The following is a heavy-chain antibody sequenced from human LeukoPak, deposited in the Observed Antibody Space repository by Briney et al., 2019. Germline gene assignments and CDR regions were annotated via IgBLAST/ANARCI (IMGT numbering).Heavy chain of an antibody. J-gene: IGHJ4*02. CDR3: ARQGRHSSSWYYFGY. V-gene: IGHV5-51*01. CDR1: GYSFTSYW. CDR2: IYPGDSDT. Sequence: GESLKISCKGSGYSFTSYWIGWVRQMPGKGLEWMGIIYPGDSDTRYSPSFQGQVTISADKSISTAYLQWSSLKASDTAMYYCARQGRHSSSWYYFGYWGQGTLVTVSS. D-gene: IGHD6-13*01.